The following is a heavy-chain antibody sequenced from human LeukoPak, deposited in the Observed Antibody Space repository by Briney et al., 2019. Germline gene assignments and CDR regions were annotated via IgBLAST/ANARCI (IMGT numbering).Heavy chain of an antibody. D-gene: IGHD4-17*01. CDR2: IRSNGDTA. CDR3: ARDHRSGMTTVSTGFDY. CDR1: GFTFSRIA. J-gene: IGHJ4*02. Sequence: GGSLRLSCAASGFTFSRIAMTWVRQAPGKGLEWVSTIRSNGDTAYNADSVRGRFAISRDNSKNALFLQMNSLRVEDTAIYYCARDHRSGMTTVSTGFDYWGQGTLVTVSS. V-gene: IGHV3-23*01.